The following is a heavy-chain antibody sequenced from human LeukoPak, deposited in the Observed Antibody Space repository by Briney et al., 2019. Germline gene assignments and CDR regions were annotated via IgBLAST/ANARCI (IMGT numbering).Heavy chain of an antibody. J-gene: IGHJ4*02. V-gene: IGHV3-23*01. D-gene: IGHD3-16*01. Sequence: PGGSLRLSCVASGFTFSTYAMTWVRQAPGKGLEWVSALSASGATTYYADSVKGRFTISRDNSKNTLYLQMNSLRAEDTAVYYCAERWGSPYYFDYWGQGTLVTVSS. CDR2: LSASGATT. CDR1: GFTFSTYA. CDR3: AERWGSPYYFDY.